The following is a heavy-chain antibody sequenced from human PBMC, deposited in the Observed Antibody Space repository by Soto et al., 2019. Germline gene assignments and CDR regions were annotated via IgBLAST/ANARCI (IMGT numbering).Heavy chain of an antibody. V-gene: IGHV3-30-3*01. Sequence: GGSLRLSCAASGFTFSSYAMHWVRQAPGKGLEWVAVISYGGSNKYYADSVKGRFTISRDNSKNTLYLQMNSLRAEDTAVYYCARECSGGSCYPDAFDIWGQGTMVTVSS. D-gene: IGHD2-15*01. CDR1: GFTFSSYA. CDR3: ARECSGGSCYPDAFDI. J-gene: IGHJ3*02. CDR2: ISYGGSNK.